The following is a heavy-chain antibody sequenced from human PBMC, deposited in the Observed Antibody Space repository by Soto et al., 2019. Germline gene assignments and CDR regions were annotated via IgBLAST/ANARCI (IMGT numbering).Heavy chain of an antibody. CDR1: GFTFSSYG. CDR2: IWYDGSNK. D-gene: IGHD2-15*01. Sequence: QVQLVESGGCVVQPGRSLRLSCAASGFTFSSYGMHWVRQAPGKRLEWVAVIWYDGSNKYYADSVKGRFTISRDNSKNTLYLQMNSLRAEDTAVYYCARDCSGGSCYWFDPWGQGTLVTVSS. V-gene: IGHV3-33*01. CDR3: ARDCSGGSCYWFDP. J-gene: IGHJ5*02.